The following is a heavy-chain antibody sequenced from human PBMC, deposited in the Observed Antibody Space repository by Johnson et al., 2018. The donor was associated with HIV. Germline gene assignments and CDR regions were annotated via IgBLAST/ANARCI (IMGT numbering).Heavy chain of an antibody. D-gene: IGHD3-22*01. CDR1: GFTFSTYV. CDR2: ISWNSDDI. V-gene: IGHV3-9*01. CDR3: AKDLVVINVRYAFHI. Sequence: VQLVESGGGVVQPGRSLRLSCAASGFTFSTYVMTWVRQAPGKGLEWVSGISWNSDDIDYAASVKGRFTISRDNAKNSLYLQMNTLRPEDTALYYCAKDLVVINVRYAFHIWGQGTMVTVS. J-gene: IGHJ3*02.